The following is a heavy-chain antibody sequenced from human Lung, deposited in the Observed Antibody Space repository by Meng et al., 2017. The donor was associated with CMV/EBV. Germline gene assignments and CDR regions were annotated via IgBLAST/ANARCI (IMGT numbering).Heavy chain of an antibody. CDR1: GGSISSSSYY. CDR3: VTETGYNYDN. J-gene: IGHJ4*02. CDR2: IYFSGNT. D-gene: IGHD5-24*01. V-gene: IGHV4-39*07. Sequence: QRQLQESGQGQVQASETLSLTCSVAGGSISSSSYYWGWIRQSPGKGLEWIGSIYFSGNTYYNPSLKSRVTMSVGTAQNKFSLTLRSVTAADTAVYYCVTETGYNYDNWGQGALVTVSS.